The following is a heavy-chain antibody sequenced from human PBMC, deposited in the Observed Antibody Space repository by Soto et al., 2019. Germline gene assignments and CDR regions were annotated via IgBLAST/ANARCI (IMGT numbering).Heavy chain of an antibody. Sequence: GGSLRLSGAVSGFTFSNYAMTWVRQAPGKGLGGVSIMSGNGGRILYADSVKGRFTISRDNSKNTLYLQMNSLRLEDTAVYYCVKDPVSGGTGGAWFDYWGQGTLVTVSS. CDR1: GFTFSNYA. V-gene: IGHV3-23*01. CDR2: MSGNGGRI. J-gene: IGHJ4*02. CDR3: VKDPVSGGTGGAWFDY. D-gene: IGHD2-8*02.